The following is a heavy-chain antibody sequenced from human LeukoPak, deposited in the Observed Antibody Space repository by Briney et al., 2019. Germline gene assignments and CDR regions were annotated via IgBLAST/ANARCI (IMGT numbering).Heavy chain of an antibody. CDR2: MYTSGSA. D-gene: IGHD6-6*01. Sequence: PSLTLSLTCSVSGGSINSGDYYWNWIRQPAGKGLEWIGRMYTSGSAKYNPSLKSRVTISVDTSRNQFSLQLSSVTAADTAVYYCARGRGFASSSYYFDYWGQGSLVTVSS. CDR1: GGSINSGDYY. J-gene: IGHJ4*02. CDR3: ARGRGFASSSYYFDY. V-gene: IGHV4-61*02.